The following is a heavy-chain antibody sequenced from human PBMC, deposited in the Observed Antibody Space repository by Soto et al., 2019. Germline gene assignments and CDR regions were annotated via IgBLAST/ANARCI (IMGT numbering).Heavy chain of an antibody. CDR3: AKDQGSSWYEIHY. D-gene: IGHD6-13*01. V-gene: IGHV3-23*01. J-gene: IGHJ4*02. Sequence: EVQLLESGGGLVQPGGSLRLSCAASGFTFSNYAVTWVRQAPGKGLEWVSTISGSGGSTYYADSVKGRFTISRDNSKNTLYLQMNSLTAEDTAVYYCAKDQGSSWYEIHYWGQGTLVTVSS. CDR1: GFTFSNYA. CDR2: ISGSGGST.